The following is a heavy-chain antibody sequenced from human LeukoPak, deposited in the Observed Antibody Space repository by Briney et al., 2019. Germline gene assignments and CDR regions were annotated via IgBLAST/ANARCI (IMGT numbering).Heavy chain of an antibody. CDR2: IIPIFGTA. Sequence: VASVKVSCKASGGTFSSYAISWVRQAPGQGLEWMGGIIPIFGTANYAQKFQGRVTITADESTSTAYMELSSLRSEDTAVYYCAGGEDYYDSSGYYHWGQGTLVTVSS. J-gene: IGHJ5*02. CDR3: AGGEDYYDSSGYYH. V-gene: IGHV1-69*13. D-gene: IGHD3-22*01. CDR1: GGTFSSYA.